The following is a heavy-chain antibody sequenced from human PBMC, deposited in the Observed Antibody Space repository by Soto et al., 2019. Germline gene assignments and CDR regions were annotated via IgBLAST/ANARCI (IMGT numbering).Heavy chain of an antibody. D-gene: IGHD5-18*01. Sequence: SETLSLTCTVSGGSISSYYWSWIRQPPGKGLEWIGYIYYSGSTNYNPSLKSRVTISVDTSKNQFSLKLSSVTAADTAVYYCASLRRAGGYSYGYGYWGQGTLVTVSS. CDR1: GGSISSYY. V-gene: IGHV4-59*08. CDR3: ASLRRAGGYSYGYGY. CDR2: IYYSGST. J-gene: IGHJ4*02.